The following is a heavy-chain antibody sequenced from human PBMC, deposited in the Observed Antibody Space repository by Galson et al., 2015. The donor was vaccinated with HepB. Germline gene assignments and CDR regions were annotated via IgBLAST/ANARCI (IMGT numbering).Heavy chain of an antibody. CDR3: AKEVMEGSSWPRSLYYYGMDV. CDR1: GFNFNTYS. J-gene: IGHJ6*02. V-gene: IGHV3-30*04. CDR2: TSYDETYK. D-gene: IGHD6-13*01. Sequence: SLRLSCAASGFNFNTYSMHWVRLAPGKGLEWVAVTSYDETYKYYGESVKGRFTIPRGNSKTTLYLQMNSLRPEDTGVYFCAKEVMEGSSWPRSLYYYGMDVWGQGTRSPSP.